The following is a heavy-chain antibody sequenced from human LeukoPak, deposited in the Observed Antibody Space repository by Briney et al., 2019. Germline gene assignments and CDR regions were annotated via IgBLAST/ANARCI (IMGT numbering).Heavy chain of an antibody. CDR1: GFPFSSYW. J-gene: IGHJ4*02. Sequence: PGGSLRLSCVASGFPFSSYWMHWVRQAPGKGLVWVSRINSDGSSTSYADSVKGRFTISRDNAKNTLYLQMNSLRAEDTAVYYCACPPPGWGTGFDYWGQGTLVTVSS. CDR2: INSDGSST. D-gene: IGHD1-14*01. CDR3: ACPPPGWGTGFDY. V-gene: IGHV3-74*01.